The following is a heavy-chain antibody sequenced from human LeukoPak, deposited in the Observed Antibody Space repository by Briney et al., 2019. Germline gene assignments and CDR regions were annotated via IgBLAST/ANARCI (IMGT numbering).Heavy chain of an antibody. D-gene: IGHD6-13*01. J-gene: IGHJ4*02. Sequence: SETLSLTCTVSGGSISSYYWSWIRQPPGKGLEWIGYIYTSGSTNYNPSLKSRVTISVDTSKNQFSLKLSSVTAADTAVYYCARDDIAAASWGIDYWGQGTPVTVSS. CDR1: GGSISSYY. CDR3: ARDDIAAASWGIDY. CDR2: IYTSGST. V-gene: IGHV4-4*09.